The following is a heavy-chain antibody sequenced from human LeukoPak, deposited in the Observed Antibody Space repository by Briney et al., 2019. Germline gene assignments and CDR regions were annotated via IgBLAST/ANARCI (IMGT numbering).Heavy chain of an antibody. D-gene: IGHD1-26*01. J-gene: IGHJ4*02. CDR1: GYTFASCD. Sequence: ASVKLSFKASGYTFASCDNNWGRNGTGQGLELKGWMNINSGSTGYAQKFQGRVTMTRDPYISTVYMELSSLTSDDTAVYFCARGARGAGSYFPDYWGQGTPVTVSS. CDR2: MNINSGST. CDR3: ARGARGAGSYFPDY. V-gene: IGHV1-8*01.